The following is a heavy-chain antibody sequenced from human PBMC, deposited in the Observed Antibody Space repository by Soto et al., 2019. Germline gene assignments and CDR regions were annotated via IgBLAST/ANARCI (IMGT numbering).Heavy chain of an antibody. CDR3: ARGPVHGDYPHNWFDP. D-gene: IGHD4-17*01. J-gene: IGHJ5*02. CDR2: INPSGGST. V-gene: IGHV1-46*01. Sequence: QVQLVQSGAEVKKPGASVKVSCKASGYTFTSYYMHWVRQAPGQGLEWMGIINPSGGSTSYAQKFQGRVTMTRDTSTSTVYMELSSLRSEDTAVYYCARGPVHGDYPHNWFDPWGQGTLVTVSS. CDR1: GYTFTSYY.